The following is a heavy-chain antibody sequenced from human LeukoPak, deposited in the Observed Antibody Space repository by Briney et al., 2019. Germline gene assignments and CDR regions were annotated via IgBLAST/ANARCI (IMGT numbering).Heavy chain of an antibody. CDR3: ARVESGSYYRRSGWFDP. CDR1: GYTFTSYA. CDR2: ISAGNGNT. Sequence: ASVKVSCKASGYTFTSYAIHWVRQAPGQRLEWMGWISAGNGNTKYSQNFQGRVTFISNTSATTAFMELSSLRSEDTAVYYCARVESGSYYRRSGWFDPWGQGTLVTVSS. V-gene: IGHV1-3*01. J-gene: IGHJ5*02. D-gene: IGHD1-26*01.